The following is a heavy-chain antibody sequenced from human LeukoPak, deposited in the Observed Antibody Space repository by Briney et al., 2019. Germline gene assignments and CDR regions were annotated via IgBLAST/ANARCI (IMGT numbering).Heavy chain of an antibody. D-gene: IGHD2-15*01. J-gene: IGHJ4*02. CDR1: GYSFSSYW. CDR3: ARQYCSGGSCYSDY. Sequence: GGSLKLSCKGSGYSFSSYWITWVRQMPGKGLEWMGIIYPGDSDTRYSPSFQGQVTFSADKSISSTSLQWNSLKASDTAMYYCARQYCSGGSCYSDYWGQGTLVTVSS. CDR2: IYPGDSDT. V-gene: IGHV5-51*01.